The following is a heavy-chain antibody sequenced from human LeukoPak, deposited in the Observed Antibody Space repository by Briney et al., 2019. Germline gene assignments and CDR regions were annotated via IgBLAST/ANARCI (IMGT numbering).Heavy chain of an antibody. D-gene: IGHD3-9*01. Sequence: PSETLSLTCTVSGGSISSSNYYWGWIRQPPGKGLEWIGSIYYSGSTYYNPSLKSRVTISADTSKNQFSLRLISVTAADTAVYYCARHPVLRYLGTWGQGTLVTVSS. CDR2: IYYSGST. J-gene: IGHJ4*02. CDR3: ARHPVLRYLGT. CDR1: GGSISSSNYY. V-gene: IGHV4-39*01.